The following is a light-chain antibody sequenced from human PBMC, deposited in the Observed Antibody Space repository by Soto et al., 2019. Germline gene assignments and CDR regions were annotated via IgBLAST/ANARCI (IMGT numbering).Light chain of an antibody. V-gene: IGLV2-14*01. J-gene: IGLJ1*01. CDR1: SSDIGGYNY. Sequence: QSALTQPASVSGSPGQSITISCTGTSSDIGGYNYVSWYQQHPGKAPNLMIYEVTNRPSGVSNRFSGSKSGNTASLSISGLQAEDEADYYCLSYRSSDTYVFGTGTKLTVL. CDR2: EVT. CDR3: LSYRSSDTYV.